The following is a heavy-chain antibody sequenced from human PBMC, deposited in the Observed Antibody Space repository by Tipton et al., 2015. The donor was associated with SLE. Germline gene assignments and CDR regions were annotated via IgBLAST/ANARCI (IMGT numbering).Heavy chain of an antibody. Sequence: TLSLTCTLSGGSISSSDYYWGWIRQPPGKGLEWIGGMYYRGSTYYNPSLESRVTISVDTSKNQFSLKVSSVTAADTAIYYCARDERVRGVLGYWGQGTLVTVSS. CDR3: ARDERVRGVLGY. CDR2: MYYRGST. J-gene: IGHJ4*02. V-gene: IGHV4-39*07. D-gene: IGHD3-10*01. CDR1: GGSISSSDYY.